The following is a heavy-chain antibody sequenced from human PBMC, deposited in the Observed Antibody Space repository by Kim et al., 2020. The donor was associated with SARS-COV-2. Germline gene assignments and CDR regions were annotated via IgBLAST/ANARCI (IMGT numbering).Heavy chain of an antibody. CDR3: AKEGPYSSSWYMGETDDAFDI. V-gene: IGHV3-23*01. J-gene: IGHJ3*02. CDR2: ISGSGGST. Sequence: GGSLRLSCAASGFTFSSYAMSWVRQAPGKGLEWVSAISGSGGSTYYADSVKGRFTIPRDNSKNTLYLQMNSLRAEDTAVYYCAKEGPYSSSWYMGETDDAFDIWGQGTMVTVSS. D-gene: IGHD6-13*01. CDR1: GFTFSSYA.